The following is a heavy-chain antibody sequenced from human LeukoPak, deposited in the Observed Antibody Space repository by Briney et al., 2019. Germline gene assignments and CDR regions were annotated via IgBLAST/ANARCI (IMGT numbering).Heavy chain of an antibody. CDR3: ARHGAGPHPYYYYYYMDV. V-gene: IGHV1-8*03. CDR1: GYTFTSYD. J-gene: IGHJ6*03. D-gene: IGHD1-26*01. CDR2: MNPNSGNT. Sequence: VASVKVSCKASGYTFTSYDINWVRQATGQGLEWTGWMNPNSGNTGYAQKFQGRVTITRNTSISTAYMELSSLRSEDTAVYYCARHGAGPHPYYYYYYMDVWGKGTTVTVSS.